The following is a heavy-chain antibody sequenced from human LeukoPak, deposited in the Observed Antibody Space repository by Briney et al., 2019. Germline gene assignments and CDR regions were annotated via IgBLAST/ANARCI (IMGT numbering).Heavy chain of an antibody. CDR2: INPSGGST. CDR3: ARGDPRGYCTSTSCPTGWFGP. D-gene: IGHD2-2*01. J-gene: IGHJ5*02. Sequence: ASVKVSCKASGYTLTSYYMHWVRQAPGQGLEWMGIINPSGGSTSSAQNFQGRVTMPRDTSTSTVYMELSSLKSEATAVYYCARGDPRGYCTSTSCPTGWFGPWGQGTLVTVSS. V-gene: IGHV1-46*01. CDR1: GYTLTSYY.